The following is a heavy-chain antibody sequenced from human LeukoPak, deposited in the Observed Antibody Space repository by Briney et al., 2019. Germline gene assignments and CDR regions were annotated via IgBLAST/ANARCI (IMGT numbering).Heavy chain of an antibody. V-gene: IGHV4-39*02. Sequence: PSETLSLTCTVSDGSISSSSYYWGWIRQPPGKGLEWIGNVYYNGNTYYTPSLKSRVTISIDRSKNQFSLNLRSVTAADTAVYYCAGDYNSGYFDYWGQGTLVTVSS. D-gene: IGHD6-25*01. CDR1: DGSISSSSYY. CDR2: VYYNGNT. CDR3: AGDYNSGYFDY. J-gene: IGHJ4*02.